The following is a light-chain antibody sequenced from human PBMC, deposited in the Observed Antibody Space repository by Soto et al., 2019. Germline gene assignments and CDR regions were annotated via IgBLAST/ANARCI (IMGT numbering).Light chain of an antibody. V-gene: IGLV2-14*01. J-gene: IGLJ1*01. CDR2: EVS. CDR3: TSYTSSSTLYV. Sequence: QSVLTQPASVSGSPGQLITISCTGTSSDVGGYKFVSWYQQHPGKAPKLMIYEVSSRPSGVSNRFSGSKSGNTASLTISGLQAEDEADYYCTSYTSSSTLYVFGTGTKVTVL. CDR1: SSDVGGYKF.